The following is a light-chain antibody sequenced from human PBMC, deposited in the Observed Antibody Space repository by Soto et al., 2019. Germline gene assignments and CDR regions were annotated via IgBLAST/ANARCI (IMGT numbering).Light chain of an antibody. CDR3: QQTHSIPWT. V-gene: IGKV1-39*01. CDR1: ENVGKY. J-gene: IGKJ1*01. CDR2: GVS. Sequence: DIQMTQSPSSKSASVGDRVTISCRASENVGKYLNWYQQKAGRAPELLIYGVSTLHSGVPSRFSGSGSGTEFSLIIASLQPEDSATHYCQQTHSIPWTFGQGAEVEIK.